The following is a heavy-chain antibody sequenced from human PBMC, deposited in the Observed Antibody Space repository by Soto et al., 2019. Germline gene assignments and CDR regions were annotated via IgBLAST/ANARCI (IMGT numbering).Heavy chain of an antibody. Sequence: SETLSLTCTVSGGSIRDYYWSWIRQPPGKGLEWIGYMYFSENTNYNPSLKSRVTISKDTSRNQFSLKLNSVTAADTAVYYCARVAYGYYLDYWGQGTLVTVSS. D-gene: IGHD5-18*01. CDR2: MYFSENT. CDR1: GGSIRDYY. V-gene: IGHV4-59*01. J-gene: IGHJ4*02. CDR3: ARVAYGYYLDY.